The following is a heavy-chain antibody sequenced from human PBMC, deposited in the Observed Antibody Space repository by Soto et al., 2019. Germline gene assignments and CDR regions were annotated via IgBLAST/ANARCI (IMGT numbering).Heavy chain of an antibody. CDR1: GGSISSGGYS. V-gene: IGHV4-30-2*05. CDR3: ARDLGPYYYGAGSPPRLKNWFDP. CDR2: IYHSGST. D-gene: IGHD3-10*01. Sequence: SETLSLTCAVSGGSISSGGYSWSWIRQPPGKGLECIGYIYHSGSTYYNPSLKSRVTISVDTSKNQFSLKLSSVTAADTAVYYCARDLGPYYYGAGSPPRLKNWFDPWGPGTLVTVSS. J-gene: IGHJ5*02.